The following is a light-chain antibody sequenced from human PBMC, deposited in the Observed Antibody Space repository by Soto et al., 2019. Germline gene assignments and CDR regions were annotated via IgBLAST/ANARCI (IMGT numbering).Light chain of an antibody. J-gene: IGKJ5*01. V-gene: IGKV1-6*01. CDR3: QQYGNSPIT. CDR1: QDIRND. CDR2: DTY. Sequence: AIQMTQSPSSLSASVGDRVTITCRASQDIRNDLGWYQQKPGKAPKVLIYDTYTLQSGVPSRFSGSRSGTDFTLTISRLEPEDFAVYYCQQYGNSPITFGQGTRLEIK.